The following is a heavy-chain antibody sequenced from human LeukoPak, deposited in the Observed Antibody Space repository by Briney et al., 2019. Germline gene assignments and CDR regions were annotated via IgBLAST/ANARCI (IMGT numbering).Heavy chain of an antibody. CDR3: ARDSSYYYMDV. CDR2: ISAYNGNT. CDR1: GYTFTSYY. J-gene: IGHJ6*03. Sequence: ASVKVSCKASGYTFTSYYMHWVRQAPGQGLEWMGWISAYNGNTNYAQKFQGRVTMTRDTSISTAYMELSRLRSDDTAVYYCARDSSYYYMDVWGKGTTVTISS. V-gene: IGHV1-2*02.